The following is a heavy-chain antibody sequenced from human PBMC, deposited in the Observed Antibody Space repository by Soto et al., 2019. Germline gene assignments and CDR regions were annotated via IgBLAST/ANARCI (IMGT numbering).Heavy chain of an antibody. J-gene: IGHJ4*02. Sequence: SETLSLTCAVYGGSFSNYYWSWIRQPPGKGLEGIGESNPSGSPNYSPALKSLVTISVDTSKVQFSLKLSAVTAADTAVYYCAIKYSSGYYYSDYWGQETMVTVSS. CDR1: GGSFSNYY. D-gene: IGHD3-22*01. V-gene: IGHV4-34*01. CDR3: AIKYSSGYYYSDY. CDR2: SNPSGSP.